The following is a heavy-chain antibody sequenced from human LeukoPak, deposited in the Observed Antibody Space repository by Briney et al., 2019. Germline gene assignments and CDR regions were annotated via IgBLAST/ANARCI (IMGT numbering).Heavy chain of an antibody. CDR1: GYTFTGYY. CDR3: ARGNSYGTGDYFDY. J-gene: IGHJ4*02. Sequence: GASVKVSCKASGYTFTGYYMHWVRQAPGQGLEWMGWINPNSGGTNYAQKFQGRVTMTRDTSISTAYMELSRLRSDDTAVYYCARGNSYGTGDYFDYWGQGTLVTVPS. V-gene: IGHV1-2*02. D-gene: IGHD5-18*01. CDR2: INPNSGGT.